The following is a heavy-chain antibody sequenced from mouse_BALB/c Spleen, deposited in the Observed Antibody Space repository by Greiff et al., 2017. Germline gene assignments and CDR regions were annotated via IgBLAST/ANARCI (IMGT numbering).Heavy chain of an antibody. D-gene: IGHD2-3*01. CDR3: ASGGWLLPYAMDY. Sequence: EVELVESGGGLVQPGGSRKLSCAASGFTFSSFGMHWVRQAPEKGLEWVAYISSGSSTIYYADTVKGRFTISRDNPKNTLFLQMTSLRSEDTAMYYCASGGWLLPYAMDYWGQGTSVTVSS. CDR1: GFTFSSFG. CDR2: ISSGSSTI. V-gene: IGHV5-17*02. J-gene: IGHJ4*01.